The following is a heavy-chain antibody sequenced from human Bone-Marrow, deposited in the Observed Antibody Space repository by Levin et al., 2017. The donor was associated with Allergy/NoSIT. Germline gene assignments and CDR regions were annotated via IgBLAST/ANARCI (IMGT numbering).Heavy chain of an antibody. CDR3: ARVSPPEWEALRGNDY. CDR1: GYTFTDYY. D-gene: IGHD1-26*01. Sequence: ASVKVSCKASGYTFTDYYIHWVRQAPGQGLEWMGWIESHSGGTNYAQKFQGRVTMTRDTSISTAYMELRRLRSDDTAVYYCARVSPPEWEALRGNDYWGQGTLVTVSS. CDR2: IESHSGGT. V-gene: IGHV1-2*02. J-gene: IGHJ4*02.